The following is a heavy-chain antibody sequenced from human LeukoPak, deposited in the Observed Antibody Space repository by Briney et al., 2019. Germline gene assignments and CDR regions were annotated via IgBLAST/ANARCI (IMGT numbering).Heavy chain of an antibody. CDR2: IKQDGSEK. D-gene: IGHD6-19*01. CDR3: AREALYSSGWYRTGLYYYGMDV. CDR1: GFSFNNYR. J-gene: IGHJ6*02. V-gene: IGHV3-7*03. Sequence: GGSLRLSCVASGFSFNNYRMTWVRQAPGKGLEWVANIKQDGSEKQYVDSVKGRFTISRDNAKNSLYLQMNSLRAEDTAVYYCAREALYSSGWYRTGLYYYGMDVWGQGTTVTVSS.